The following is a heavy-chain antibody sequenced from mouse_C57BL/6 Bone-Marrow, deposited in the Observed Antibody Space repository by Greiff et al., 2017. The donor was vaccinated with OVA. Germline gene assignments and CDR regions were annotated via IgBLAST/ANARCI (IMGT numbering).Heavy chain of an antibody. D-gene: IGHD3-1*01. CDR2: SRNKANDYTT. CDR3: AREIVARGYAMDY. J-gene: IGHJ4*01. V-gene: IGHV7-1*01. Sequence: EVQLVESGGGLVQPGRSLRLSCATSGFTFSDFYMEWVRQAPGKGLEWIAASRNKANDYTTEYSASVKGRFIVSRDTSQSILYLQMNALRAEDTAIYYCAREIVARGYAMDYWGQGTSVTVSS. CDR1: GFTFSDFY.